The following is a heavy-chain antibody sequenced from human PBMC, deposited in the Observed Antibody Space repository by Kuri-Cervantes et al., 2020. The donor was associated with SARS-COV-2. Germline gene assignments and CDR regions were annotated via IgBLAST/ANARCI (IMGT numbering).Heavy chain of an antibody. CDR2: ISAYNGNT. V-gene: IGHV1-18*01. J-gene: IGHJ3*02. Sequence: ASVKVSSKASGYTFTSYGISWVRQAPGQGLELRGWISAYNGNTNYAQTLQGRVTMTTDTSTSTDYMELRSLRSDDTAVYYCARAGSKWLSGAFDIWGQGTMVTVSS. D-gene: IGHD3-22*01. CDR3: ARAGSKWLSGAFDI. CDR1: GYTFTSYG.